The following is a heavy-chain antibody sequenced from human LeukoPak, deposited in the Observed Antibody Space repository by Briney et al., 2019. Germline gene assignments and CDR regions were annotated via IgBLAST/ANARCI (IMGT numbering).Heavy chain of an antibody. Sequence: PGGSLRLSCAASGFTFSSYSMNWVRQAPGKGLEWVASISSSSSYIYYADSVKGRFTISRDNAKNTLYLQMNSLRAEDTAVYYCARLGIAVASIDYWGQGTLVTVSS. CDR3: ARLGIAVASIDY. D-gene: IGHD6-19*01. CDR2: ISSSSSYI. CDR1: GFTFSSYS. V-gene: IGHV3-21*01. J-gene: IGHJ4*02.